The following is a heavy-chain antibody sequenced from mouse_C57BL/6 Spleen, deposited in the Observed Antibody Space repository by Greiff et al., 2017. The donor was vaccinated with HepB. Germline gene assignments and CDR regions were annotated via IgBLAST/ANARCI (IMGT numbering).Heavy chain of an antibody. CDR1: GYSITSGYY. CDR2: ISYDGSN. Sequence: EVQLQESGPGLVKPSQSLSLTCSVTGYSITSGYYWNWIRQFPGNKLEWMGYISYDGSNNYNPSLKNRISITRDTSKNQFFLKLNSVTTEDTATYYCAREGYDDGFAYWGQGTLVTVSA. J-gene: IGHJ3*01. V-gene: IGHV3-6*01. D-gene: IGHD2-4*01. CDR3: AREGYDDGFAY.